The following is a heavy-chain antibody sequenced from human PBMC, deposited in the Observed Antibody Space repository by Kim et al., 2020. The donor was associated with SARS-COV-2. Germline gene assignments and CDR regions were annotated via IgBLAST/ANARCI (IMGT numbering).Heavy chain of an antibody. CDR3: AKRDSGSSRYFDY. CDR1: GFTFGNYA. CDR2: ISSNSDTT. D-gene: IGHD1-26*01. Sequence: GGSLRLSCAASGFTFGNYAMHWVRQAPGKGLEWVSGISSNSDTTGYADSVNGRFTISRDNAKNSLYLQVNSLRLEDTALYYCAKRDSGSSRYFDYWGQGTLVTVSS. J-gene: IGHJ4*02. V-gene: IGHV3-9*01.